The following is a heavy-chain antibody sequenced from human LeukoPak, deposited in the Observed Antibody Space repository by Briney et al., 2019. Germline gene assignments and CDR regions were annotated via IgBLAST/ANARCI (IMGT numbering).Heavy chain of an antibody. CDR2: ISSSGRTI. D-gene: IGHD3-10*01. Sequence: GGSLRLSCAASGFTFSSYEMNWVRQAPGKGLEWVSYISSSGRTIYYADSVKGRFTISRDNAKNSLYLQMNSLRAEDTAVYYCARDRDYYGSGSYYRSMDVWGKGTTVTVSS. V-gene: IGHV3-48*03. CDR3: ARDRDYYGSGSYYRSMDV. CDR1: GFTFSSYE. J-gene: IGHJ6*04.